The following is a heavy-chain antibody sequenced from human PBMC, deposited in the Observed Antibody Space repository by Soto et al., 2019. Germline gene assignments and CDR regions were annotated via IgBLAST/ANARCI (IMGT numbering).Heavy chain of an antibody. V-gene: IGHV3-30-3*01. Sequence: QVQLVESGGGVVQPGRSLRLSCAASGFTFSSYAMHWVRQAPGKGLEWVAVISYDGSNKYYADSVKGRFTISRDNSKNTLYLQMNSLRAEDTAVYYCARADAYSSSSFGYWGQGTLVTVSS. CDR3: ARADAYSSSSFGY. D-gene: IGHD6-6*01. CDR2: ISYDGSNK. CDR1: GFTFSSYA. J-gene: IGHJ4*02.